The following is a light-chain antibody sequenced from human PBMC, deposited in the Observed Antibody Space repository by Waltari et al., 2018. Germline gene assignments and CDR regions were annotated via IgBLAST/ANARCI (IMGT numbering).Light chain of an antibody. V-gene: IGLV2-14*01. CDR1: SNDVGGYNF. J-gene: IGLJ2*01. Sequence: QSALTQPASVSGSPGQSVTISCAGTSNDVGGYNFFSWYQEHPGQAHRVIIYDVSDQPSGVSDRFSGSKSGNTASLTISGLQAEDEADYYCSSQSSNDVVLFGGGTKLTVL. CDR2: DVS. CDR3: SSQSSNDVVL.